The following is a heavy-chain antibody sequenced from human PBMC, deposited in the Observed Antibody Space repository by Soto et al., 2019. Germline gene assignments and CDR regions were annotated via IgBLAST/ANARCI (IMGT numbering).Heavy chain of an antibody. V-gene: IGHV4-30-2*01. CDR1: GGSISSGDYS. Sequence: SETLSLTCAVSGGSISSGDYSWNWIRQPPGKGLEWIGFIYQSGSTYNNPSLKSRVSISIDRSKNQFSLKLTSVTAADTAVYYCARGSRSSWHFDYWGQGTLVTVSS. CDR2: IYQSGST. J-gene: IGHJ4*02. CDR3: ARGSRSSWHFDY. D-gene: IGHD6-13*01.